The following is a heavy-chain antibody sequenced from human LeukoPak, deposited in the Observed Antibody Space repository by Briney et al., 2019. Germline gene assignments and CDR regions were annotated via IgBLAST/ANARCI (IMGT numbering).Heavy chain of an antibody. Sequence: SETLSLTCTVSGGSIGTNTYYWGWIRQPPGKGLEWIGSIYYSGRTYYNPSLKSRVTISVDTSKNQFSLNLSSVLATDPAVYYCARSPRVATIDLWGQGTLVPVSS. CDR2: IYYSGRT. CDR3: ARSPRVATIDL. D-gene: IGHD5-12*01. CDR1: GGSIGTNTYY. V-gene: IGHV4-39*01. J-gene: IGHJ3*01.